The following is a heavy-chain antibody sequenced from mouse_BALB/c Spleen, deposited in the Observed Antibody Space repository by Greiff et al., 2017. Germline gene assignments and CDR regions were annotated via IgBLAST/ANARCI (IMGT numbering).Heavy chain of an antibody. CDR2: IDPANGNT. CDR1: GFNIKDTY. D-gene: IGHD2-10*02. J-gene: IGHJ4*01. V-gene: IGHV14-3*02. Sequence: VQLKQSGAELVKPGASVKLSCTASGFNIKDTYMHWVKQRPEQGLEWIGRIDPANGNTKYDPKFQGKATITADTSSNTAYLQLSSLTSEDTAVSYCASYGKRAMDYWGQGTSVTVSS. CDR3: ASYGKRAMDY.